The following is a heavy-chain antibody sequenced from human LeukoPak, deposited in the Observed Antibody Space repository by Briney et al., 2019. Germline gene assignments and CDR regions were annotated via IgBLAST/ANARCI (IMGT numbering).Heavy chain of an antibody. CDR1: GSSFTSYW. D-gene: IGHD5-24*01. CDR2: IYPGDSDT. CDR3: ARSMARGGYIDY. V-gene: IGHV5-51*01. J-gene: IGHJ4*02. Sequence: GASLKISCEGSGSSFTSYWSGWVRPMPGKGLGWVGIIYPGDSDTRYSPSFQGQVTISADKSISTAYLQWSSLKASDTAMYYCARSMARGGYIDYWGQGTLVTVSS.